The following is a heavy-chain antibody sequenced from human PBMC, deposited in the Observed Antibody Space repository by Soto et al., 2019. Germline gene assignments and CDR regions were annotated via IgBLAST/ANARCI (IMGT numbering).Heavy chain of an antibody. CDR2: INDSGST. D-gene: IGHD2-8*01. CDR1: GGSISSFY. CDR3: ERGAREECYNGVCYRTRNFYFDR. Sequence: SETLSLTCTISGGSISSFYWSWIRRPPGKGLEYIGSINDSGSTNYNPSHKSRVTILQDTSKNQFSLQLTSVTAADTAVYYCERGAREECYNGVCYRTRNFYFDRWGHGTLVTVSS. V-gene: IGHV4-59*01. J-gene: IGHJ4*01.